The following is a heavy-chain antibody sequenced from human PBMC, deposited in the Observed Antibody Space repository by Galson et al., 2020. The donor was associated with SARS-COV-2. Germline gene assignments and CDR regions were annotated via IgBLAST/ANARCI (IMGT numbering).Heavy chain of an antibody. Sequence: GGSLRLSCAASGFTFSSYEMNWVRQAPGKGLEWVSYISSSGSTIYYADSVKGRFTISRDNAKNSLYLQMNSLRAEDTAVYYCARARSLGPAKHYYYGMDVWGQGTTVTVSS. CDR2: ISSSGSTI. J-gene: IGHJ6*02. D-gene: IGHD2-21*01. CDR3: ARARSLGPAKHYYYGMDV. V-gene: IGHV3-48*03. CDR1: GFTFSSYE.